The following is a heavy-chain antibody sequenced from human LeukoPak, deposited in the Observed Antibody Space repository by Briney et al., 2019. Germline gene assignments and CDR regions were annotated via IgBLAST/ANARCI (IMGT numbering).Heavy chain of an antibody. J-gene: IGHJ4*02. CDR1: GGSIRSYY. V-gene: IGHV4-59*08. Sequence: PSETLSLTCTVSGGSIRSYYWSWIRQPPGKGLEWIGYIHYSGSTNYNPSLESRVTISVDTSKNQFSLNLSSVTAADTAVYYCARHEGGNLDFDYWGQGTLVTVSS. CDR2: IHYSGST. D-gene: IGHD4-23*01. CDR3: ARHEGGNLDFDY.